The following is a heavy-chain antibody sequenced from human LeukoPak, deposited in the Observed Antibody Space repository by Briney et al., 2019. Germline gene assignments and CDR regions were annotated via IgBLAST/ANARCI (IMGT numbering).Heavy chain of an antibody. CDR3: ARDQMGEFDY. J-gene: IGHJ4*02. V-gene: IGHV3-23*01. CDR1: GFTFSSYG. Sequence: PGGSLRLSCAASGFTFSSYGMSWVRQAPGKGLEWVSAISGSGGSTYYADSVKGRFTISRDNSKNTLYLQMNSLRAEDTALYHCARDQMGEFDYWGQGTLVTVSS. D-gene: IGHD5-24*01. CDR2: ISGSGGST.